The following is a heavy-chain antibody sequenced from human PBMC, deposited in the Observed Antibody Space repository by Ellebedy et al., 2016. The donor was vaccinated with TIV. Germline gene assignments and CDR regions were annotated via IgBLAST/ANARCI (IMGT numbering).Heavy chain of an antibody. CDR3: ARDQGYYSNWGTFYNGFDP. D-gene: IGHD3-10*01. J-gene: IGHJ5*02. CDR2: ISGSGGST. CDR1: GFIFSTYW. Sequence: GESLKISCAASGFIFSTYWMYWVRQAPGKGLEWVSAISGSGGSTYYADSVKGRFTISRDNSKNTLYLQMNNLRAEDTAVYYCARDQGYYSNWGTFYNGFDPWGQGALVTVSS. V-gene: IGHV3-23*01.